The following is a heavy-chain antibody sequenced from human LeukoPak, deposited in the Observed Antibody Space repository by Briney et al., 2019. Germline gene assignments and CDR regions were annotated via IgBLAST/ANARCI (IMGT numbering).Heavy chain of an antibody. V-gene: IGHV3-53*01. CDR1: GFTVSSNY. J-gene: IGHJ4*02. Sequence: GGSLRLSCAASGFTVSSNYMSWVRQAPGKGLEWVSVIYSGGSTYYADSVKGRFTISRDNSKNTLYPQMNSLRAEDTAVYYCARGYSYGYGLDYWGQGTLVTVSS. CDR3: ARGYSYGYGLDY. D-gene: IGHD5-18*01. CDR2: IYSGGST.